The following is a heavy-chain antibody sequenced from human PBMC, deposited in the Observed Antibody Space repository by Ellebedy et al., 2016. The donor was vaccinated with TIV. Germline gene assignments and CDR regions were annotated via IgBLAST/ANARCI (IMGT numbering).Heavy chain of an antibody. D-gene: IGHD3-9*01. CDR3: ARPGKYYDILTGNDAFDI. J-gene: IGHJ3*02. Sequence: GESLKISCKGSGYNFTSYWIGWVRQMPGRGPEWMGVIDTGGSDTRYIPSFQGQVTISADKSISTAYLQWSSLKASDTAMYYCARPGKYYDILTGNDAFDIWGQGTMVTVSS. CDR1: GYNFTSYW. V-gene: IGHV5-51*01. CDR2: IDTGGSDT.